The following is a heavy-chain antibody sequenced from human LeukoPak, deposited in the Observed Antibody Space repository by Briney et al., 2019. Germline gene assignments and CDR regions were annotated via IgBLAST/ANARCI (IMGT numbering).Heavy chain of an antibody. CDR2: IYSGGST. J-gene: IGHJ4*02. Sequence: QPGGSLRLSCAASGFTVSSNYMSWVRQAPGKGLEWVSVIYSGGSTYYADSVKGRFTISRHNSKNTLYLQMNSLRAEDTAVYYCARDRRGCSGGSCSQYFDYWGQGTLVTVSS. CDR1: GFTVSSNY. D-gene: IGHD2-15*01. CDR3: ARDRRGCSGGSCSQYFDY. V-gene: IGHV3-53*04.